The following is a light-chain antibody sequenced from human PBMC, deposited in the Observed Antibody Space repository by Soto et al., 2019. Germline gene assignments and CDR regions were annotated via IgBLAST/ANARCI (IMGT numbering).Light chain of an antibody. CDR3: CSYAGRRRV. CDR1: SSDVVSYKL. CDR2: EVS. Sequence: QSALTQPASVSGSPVQSITISYTGTSSDVVSYKLVSWYQQHPGKAPKLMIYEVSKRPSGVSNRFSCSKSGNTASLTISGLQAEDEADYYCCSYAGRRRVFGTGTKVTGL. V-gene: IGLV2-23*02. J-gene: IGLJ1*01.